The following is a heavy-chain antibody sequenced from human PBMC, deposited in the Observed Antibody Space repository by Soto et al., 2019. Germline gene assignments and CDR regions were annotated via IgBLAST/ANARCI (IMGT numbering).Heavy chain of an antibody. Sequence: SETLSLTCAVYGGSFSGYYWSWIRQPPGKGLEWIGEINHSGSTNYNPPLKSRVTISVDTSKNQFSLKLSSVTAADTAVYYCARRSLLWFGELFNFDYWGQGTLVTVSS. CDR1: GGSFSGYY. D-gene: IGHD3-10*01. J-gene: IGHJ4*02. CDR3: ARRSLLWFGELFNFDY. V-gene: IGHV4-34*01. CDR2: INHSGST.